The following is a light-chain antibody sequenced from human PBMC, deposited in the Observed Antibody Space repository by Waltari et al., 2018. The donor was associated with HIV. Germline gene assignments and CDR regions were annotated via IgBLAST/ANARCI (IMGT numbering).Light chain of an antibody. CDR1: HIGSKS. CDR3: QVWDSSSDHVV. CDR2: DDS. J-gene: IGLJ2*01. Sequence: SYVLTPPPSVSVAPGQPARIPWVGKHIGSKSVRWYQQKPGQAPVLVVYDDSDRPSGIPERFSGSNSGNTATLTISRVEAGDEADYYCQVWDSSSDHVVFGGGTKLPVL. V-gene: IGLV3-21*02.